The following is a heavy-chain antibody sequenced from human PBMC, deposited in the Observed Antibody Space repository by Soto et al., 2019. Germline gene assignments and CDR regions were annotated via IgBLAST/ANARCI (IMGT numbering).Heavy chain of an antibody. CDR3: ARTGYSSGWYSSAFDI. Sequence: ASVKVSCKASGYTFTSYGISWVRQAPGQGLEWMGWISAYNGNTNYAQKLQGRVTMTTDTSTSTAYMELRSLRSDDTAVYYCARTGYSSGWYSSAFDIWGQGTMVTVSS. J-gene: IGHJ3*02. V-gene: IGHV1-18*01. CDR2: ISAYNGNT. CDR1: GYTFTSYG. D-gene: IGHD6-19*01.